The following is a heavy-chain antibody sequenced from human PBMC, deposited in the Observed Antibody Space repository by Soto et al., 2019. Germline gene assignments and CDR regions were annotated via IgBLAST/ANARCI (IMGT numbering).Heavy chain of an antibody. CDR1: GFTFSDYY. D-gene: IGHD3-22*01. J-gene: IGHJ1*01. V-gene: IGHV3-11*06. CDR2: ISSSSSYT. CDR3: ARAPPSNYYDTRGYSEYFHH. Sequence: GGSLRLSCAASGFTFSDYYMSWIRQAPGKGLEWVSYISSSSSYTNYADAMTGHFTMSRDNAKNSLYLQMSSLRAEDTAVYYCARAPPSNYYDTRGYSEYFHHWGQGTLITVSS.